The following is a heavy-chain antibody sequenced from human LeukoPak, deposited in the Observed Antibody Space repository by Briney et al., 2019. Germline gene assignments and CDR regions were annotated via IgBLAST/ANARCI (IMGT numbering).Heavy chain of an antibody. D-gene: IGHD2-15*01. CDR1: GVTFSGYS. J-gene: IGHJ4*02. V-gene: IGHV3-21*01. Sequence: TGGSLRLSCAASGVTFSGYSMNWVRQAPGKGLEWVSAITATSLHIYYADSVKGRFTISRDNSKNTLYLQMNSLRAEDTAVYYCARNSWHVQVWGQGTLVTVSS. CDR3: ARNSWHVQV. CDR2: ITATSLHI.